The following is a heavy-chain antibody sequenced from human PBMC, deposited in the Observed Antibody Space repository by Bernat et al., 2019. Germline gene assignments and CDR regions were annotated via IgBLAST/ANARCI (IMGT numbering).Heavy chain of an antibody. V-gene: IGHV3-21*01. CDR1: GFNLSSYS. CDR3: ARDRWLRGDDY. D-gene: IGHD5-12*01. Sequence: EVQLVESGGGLVKPGGSLRLSCAASGFNLSSYSMNWVRQAPGKGLEWVSSISSRSSYIYYTDSVKGRFTISRDNAKNSLYLQMNSLRAEDTAIYYCARDRWLRGDDYWGQGTLVTVSS. CDR2: ISSRSSYI. J-gene: IGHJ4*02.